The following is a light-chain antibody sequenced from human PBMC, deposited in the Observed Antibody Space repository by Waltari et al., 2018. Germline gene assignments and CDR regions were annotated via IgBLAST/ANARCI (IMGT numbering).Light chain of an antibody. CDR1: SSNIGRNS. J-gene: IGLJ2*01. V-gene: IGLV1-44*01. CDR2: SSS. Sequence: QSVLTQPPSASGPPGQRVTISCSGTSSNIGRNSVNWYQQLPGMAPKLLIYSSSQRPSGVPDRFSASKSGTSATLAISGPQSEDEADYYCAAWDDSLTLVVFGGGTKLTVL. CDR3: AAWDDSLTLVV.